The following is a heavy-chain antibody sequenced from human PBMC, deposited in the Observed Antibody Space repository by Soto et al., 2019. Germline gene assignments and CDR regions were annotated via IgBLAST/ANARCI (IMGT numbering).Heavy chain of an antibody. D-gene: IGHD6-13*01. CDR2: IAPSDSYT. Sequence: GDSLKISCMGSGNSFTSYWISWVRQMPGKGLERMGRIAPSDSYTNYSPSFQGHVTISADKSISTAYLQWSSLKASDTAMYYCARHERLYSSSWYDFYYGMEVWGQGTMVTDSS. CDR1: GNSFTSYW. V-gene: IGHV5-10-1*01. CDR3: ARHERLYSSSWYDFYYGMEV. J-gene: IGHJ6*02.